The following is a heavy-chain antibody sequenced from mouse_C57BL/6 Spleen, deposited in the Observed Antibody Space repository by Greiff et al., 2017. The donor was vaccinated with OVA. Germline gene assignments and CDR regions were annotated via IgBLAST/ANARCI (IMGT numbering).Heavy chain of an antibody. D-gene: IGHD2-4*01. J-gene: IGHJ3*01. CDR2: ISYDGSN. CDR3: ARYGDYDGPWFAY. CDR1: GYSITSGYY. V-gene: IGHV3-6*01. Sequence: ESGPGLVKPSQSLSLTCSVTGYSITSGYYWNWIRQFPGNKLEWMGYISYDGSNNYNPSLKNRISITRDTSKNQFFLKLNSVTTEDTATYDGARYGDYDGPWFAYWGQGTLVTVSA.